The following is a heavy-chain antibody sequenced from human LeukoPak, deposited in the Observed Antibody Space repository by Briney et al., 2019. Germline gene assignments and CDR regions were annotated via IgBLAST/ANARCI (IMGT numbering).Heavy chain of an antibody. CDR3: ARGRYCTDGSCYDY. J-gene: IGHJ4*02. Sequence: SETLSLTCTVSRGSISTFYWSWIRQPAGKGLEWIGHIYTSGTTNYNPSLKSRVTMSIDTSKNQFSLKLSSVTAADTAVYYCARGRYCTDGSCYDYWGQGTLVTVSS. V-gene: IGHV4-4*07. D-gene: IGHD2-15*01. CDR1: RGSISTFY. CDR2: IYTSGTT.